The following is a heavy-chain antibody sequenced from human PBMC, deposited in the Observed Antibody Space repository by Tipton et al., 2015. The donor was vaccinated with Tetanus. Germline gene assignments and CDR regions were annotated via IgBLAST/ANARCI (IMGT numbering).Heavy chain of an antibody. J-gene: IGHJ6*02. Sequence: SLRLSCAASGFTFDDYAMHWVRQAPGKGLEWVSGISWNSGSIGYADSVKGRFTISRDNSKNTLYLQMNSLRAEDTAVYYCARAPGASGYGTDFYYYFGVDVWGQGTTVTVSS. V-gene: IGHV3-9*01. CDR1: GFTFDDYA. D-gene: IGHD5-12*01. CDR3: ARAPGASGYGTDFYYYFGVDV. CDR2: ISWNSGSI.